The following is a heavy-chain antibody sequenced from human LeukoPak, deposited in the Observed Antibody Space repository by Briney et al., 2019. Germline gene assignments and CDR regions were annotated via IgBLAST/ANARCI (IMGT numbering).Heavy chain of an antibody. J-gene: IGHJ4*02. CDR2: IRQDGGKK. D-gene: IGHD3-10*01. CDR1: GFTFSSYW. Sequence: QPGGSLRLSCTASGFTFSSYWMTWVRQTPEKGLEWAANIRQDGGKKDYVASVKGRFTISRDNAKNSLYLQMNSLRAEDTAVYYCARYYYASAFDYWGQGTLVTVSS. V-gene: IGHV3-7*01. CDR3: ARYYYASAFDY.